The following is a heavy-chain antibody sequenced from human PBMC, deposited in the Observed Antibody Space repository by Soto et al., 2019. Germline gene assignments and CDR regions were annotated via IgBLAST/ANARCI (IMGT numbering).Heavy chain of an antibody. J-gene: IGHJ5*02. CDR2: IYYSGST. V-gene: IGHV4-39*01. CDR1: GGSISSSSYY. Sequence: SATLSLTCTVSGGSISSSSYYWGWIRQPPGKGMEWIGSIYYSGSTYYNPSLKSRVTISVDTSKNQFSLKLSSVTAADTAVYYCAREGGFRTMVRGVRQNWFDPWGQGTLVTVSS. D-gene: IGHD3-10*01. CDR3: AREGGFRTMVRGVRQNWFDP.